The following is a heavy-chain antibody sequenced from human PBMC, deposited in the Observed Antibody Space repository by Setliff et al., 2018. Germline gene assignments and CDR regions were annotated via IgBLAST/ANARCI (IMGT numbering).Heavy chain of an antibody. D-gene: IGHD3-10*01. V-gene: IGHV4-38-2*02. J-gene: IGHJ4*02. CDR1: GYSISSGYY. Sequence: SATLSLTCTVSGYSISSGYYWGWLWQPPGKGLEWIGTVHPRGNTYYNPSLKSRVTMSLDTSKNQFSLNLYSVTAADTAMFYCARGPNNYYGTQYCDYWGQGMLVTVSS. CDR3: ARGPNNYYGTQYCDY. CDR2: VHPRGNT.